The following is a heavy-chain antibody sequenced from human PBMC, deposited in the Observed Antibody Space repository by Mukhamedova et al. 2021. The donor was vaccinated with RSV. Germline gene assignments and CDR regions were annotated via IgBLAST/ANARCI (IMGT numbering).Heavy chain of an antibody. CDR3: AKDWRLDY. V-gene: IGHV3-23*01. J-gene: IGHJ4*02. Sequence: MNWVRQAPGKGLEWVSDISSGGTGTHYADSVKGRFTISRDNSKNTLYLQMNSLRAEDTAVYYCAKDWRLDYWGQGALVTTSS. CDR2: ISSGGTGT.